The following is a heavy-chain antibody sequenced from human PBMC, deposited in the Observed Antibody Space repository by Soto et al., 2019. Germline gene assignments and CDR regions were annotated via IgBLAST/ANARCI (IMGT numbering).Heavy chain of an antibody. D-gene: IGHD3-3*02. CDR3: ASGPYRSFAYFDY. CDR2: IDGSGDST. J-gene: IGHJ4*02. Sequence: EVQLLESGGGLVQRGGSLRLSCAASEFTLSNYAMSWVRQAPGKGLEWVSGIDGSGDSTYYADSVKGRFTISRDNSKNALYLQMNSLSAEDTAVYYCASGPYRSFAYFDYWGQGTLVTVSS. CDR1: EFTLSNYA. V-gene: IGHV3-23*01.